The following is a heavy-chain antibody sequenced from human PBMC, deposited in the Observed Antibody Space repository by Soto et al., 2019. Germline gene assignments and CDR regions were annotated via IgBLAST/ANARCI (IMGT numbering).Heavy chain of an antibody. CDR3: AKDLRQQLVMRHAFDI. Sequence: GGSLRLSCAASGFTFSSYAMSWVRQAPGKGLEWVSAISGSGGSTYYADSVKGRFTISRDNSKNTLYLQMNSLRAEDTAVYYCAKDLRQQLVMRHAFDIWAKGQWSPSPQ. CDR2: ISGSGGST. J-gene: IGHJ3*02. V-gene: IGHV3-23*01. CDR1: GFTFSSYA. D-gene: IGHD6-13*01.